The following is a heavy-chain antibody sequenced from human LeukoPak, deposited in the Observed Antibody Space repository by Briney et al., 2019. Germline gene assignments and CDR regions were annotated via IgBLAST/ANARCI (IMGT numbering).Heavy chain of an antibody. Sequence: GGSLRLSCVASGFTFSSSWMSWVRQAPGKGLEWVANIKQDGSEKSYVESVRGRFTISRDNAKNSLYLQLNSLRAEDTALYYCARVAAGYSVNYFDYWGQGTLVTVSS. V-gene: IGHV3-7*03. CDR2: IKQDGSEK. CDR1: GFTFSSSW. CDR3: ARVAAGYSVNYFDY. D-gene: IGHD4-23*01. J-gene: IGHJ4*02.